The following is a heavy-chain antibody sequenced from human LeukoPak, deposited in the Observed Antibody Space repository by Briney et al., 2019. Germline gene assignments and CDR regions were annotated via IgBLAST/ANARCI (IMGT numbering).Heavy chain of an antibody. CDR3: ARAGITGHFDY. CDR2: ISSSSSTI. Sequence: GRSLRLSCAASGFTFSSYAMHWVRQAPGKGLEWVSYISSSSSTIYYADSVKGRFTISRDNAKNSLYLQMNSLRAEDTAVYYCARAGITGHFDYWGQGTLVTVSS. V-gene: IGHV3-48*01. CDR1: GFTFSSYA. D-gene: IGHD1-20*01. J-gene: IGHJ4*02.